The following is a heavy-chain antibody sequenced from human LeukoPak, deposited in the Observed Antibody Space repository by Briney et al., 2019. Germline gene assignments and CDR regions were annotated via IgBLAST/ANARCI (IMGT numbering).Heavy chain of an antibody. CDR1: GGSISNGGYY. J-gene: IGHJ3*02. CDR2: IYYSGST. Sequence: NSSETLSLTCTVSGGSISNGGYYWSWIRQHPGKGLEWIGYIYYSGSTYYNPSLKSRVTISVDTSKNQFSLKLSSVTAADTAVYYCARQVATTRSLIGAFDIWGQGTMVTVSS. CDR3: ARQVATTRSLIGAFDI. V-gene: IGHV4-31*03. D-gene: IGHD5-12*01.